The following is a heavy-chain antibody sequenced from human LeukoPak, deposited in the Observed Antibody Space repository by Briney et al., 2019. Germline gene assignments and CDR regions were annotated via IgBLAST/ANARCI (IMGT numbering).Heavy chain of an antibody. CDR3: AASPYYGSGSYYEAPFDY. Sequence: SETLSLTCTVSGGSISSYYWSWIRQPPGKGLEWIGYIYYSGSTNYNPSLKSRVTISVDTSKTQSSLKLRSVTAADTAVYYCAASPYYGSGSYYEAPFDYWGQGTLVTVSS. V-gene: IGHV4-59*01. J-gene: IGHJ4*02. D-gene: IGHD3-10*01. CDR2: IYYSGST. CDR1: GGSISSYY.